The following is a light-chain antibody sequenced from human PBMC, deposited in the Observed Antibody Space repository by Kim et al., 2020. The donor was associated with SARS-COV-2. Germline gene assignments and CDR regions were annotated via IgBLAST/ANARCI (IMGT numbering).Light chain of an antibody. CDR1: QSVSSN. CDR3: QEYNNWPPWT. J-gene: IGKJ1*01. Sequence: PGERATLSCRASQSVSSNLAWYQQKPGQVPRLLIYDASIRATGIPARFSGSGSGTEFTLTISSLQSEDFATYYCQEYNNWPPWTFGQGTKVDIK. CDR2: DAS. V-gene: IGKV3-15*01.